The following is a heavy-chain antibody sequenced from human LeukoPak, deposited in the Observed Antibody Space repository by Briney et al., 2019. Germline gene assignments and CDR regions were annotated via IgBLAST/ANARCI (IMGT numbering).Heavy chain of an antibody. Sequence: SETLSLTCAVYGGSFSGYYWSWIRQPPGKGLEWIGYIYYSGSTNYNPSLKSRVTISVDTSKNQFSLKLSSVTAADTAVYYCARGQVYDFWSGYYTLNPWGQGTLVTVSS. D-gene: IGHD3-3*01. CDR1: GGSFSGYY. J-gene: IGHJ5*02. CDR3: ARGQVYDFWSGYYTLNP. CDR2: IYYSGST. V-gene: IGHV4-59*01.